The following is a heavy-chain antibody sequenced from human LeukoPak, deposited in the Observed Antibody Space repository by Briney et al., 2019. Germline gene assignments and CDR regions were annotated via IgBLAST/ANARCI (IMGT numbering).Heavy chain of an antibody. D-gene: IGHD3-10*01. Sequence: GGSLRLSCAASGFTFSSYLMSWVPQAPGKGLEWVANIKQDGSEKYYVDSVKGRFTISRDNAKNSLYLQMNSLRAEDTAVYYCARDIGATAAWFGELLSYWGQGTLVTVSS. CDR1: GFTFSSYL. CDR2: IKQDGSEK. J-gene: IGHJ4*02. CDR3: ARDIGATAAWFGELLSY. V-gene: IGHV3-7*03.